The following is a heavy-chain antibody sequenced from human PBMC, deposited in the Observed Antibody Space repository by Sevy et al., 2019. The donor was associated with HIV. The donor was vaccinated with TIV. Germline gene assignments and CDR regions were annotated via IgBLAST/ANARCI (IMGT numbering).Heavy chain of an antibody. V-gene: IGHV3-48*03. CDR2: ISGSGNTI. J-gene: IGHJ4*02. CDR3: VRTLSRLDPQVDY. CDR1: GFTFSSYA. Sequence: GGSLRLSCAASGFTFSSYAMHWVRQAPGKGLEWVSHISGSGNTIYYADSVKGRFTISRDNAKNSLYLQMNSLRAEDTAFYYCVRTLSRLDPQVDYWGQGTLVTVSS.